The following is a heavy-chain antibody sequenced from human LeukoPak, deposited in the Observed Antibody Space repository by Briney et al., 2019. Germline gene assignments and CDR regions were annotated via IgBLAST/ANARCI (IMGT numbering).Heavy chain of an antibody. CDR2: IYSSGST. J-gene: IGHJ4*02. V-gene: IGHV4-4*07. CDR1: GGSVCSYY. Sequence: SSETLSLTCTVSGGSVCSYYWSWIRQSAGKGLEWIGRIYSSGSTNYNPSLKSRVTMSVDTSKNQFSLKVSSVTAADTAVYYCARETKAVAGTGSLEYWGQGTLVTVSS. D-gene: IGHD6-19*01. CDR3: ARETKAVAGTGSLEY.